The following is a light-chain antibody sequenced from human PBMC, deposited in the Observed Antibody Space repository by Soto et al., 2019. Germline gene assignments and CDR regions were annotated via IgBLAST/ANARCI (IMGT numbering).Light chain of an antibody. V-gene: IGLV1-44*01. Sequence: QPVLTQPPSASGTPGQRVVISCSGSSSNIGKNTVNWYQQVPGTAPKLLIYSVNQRPSGVPDRLSGSKSGTSASLAIRGLQSEDEADYYCAAWDDSLNGVVFGGGTKLTVL. CDR2: SVN. CDR1: SSNIGKNT. J-gene: IGLJ2*01. CDR3: AAWDDSLNGVV.